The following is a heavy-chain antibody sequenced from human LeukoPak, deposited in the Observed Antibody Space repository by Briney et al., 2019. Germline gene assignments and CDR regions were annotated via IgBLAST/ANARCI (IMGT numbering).Heavy chain of an antibody. CDR1: GGSISSYY. CDR3: ARGEQLVLDYYYYYYMDV. CDR2: IHTSGST. Sequence: SETLSLTXTVSGGSISSYYWSWIRQPAGKGLEWIGRIHTSGSTNYNPSLKSRVTMSVDTSKNQFSLKLRSVTAADTAVYYCARGEQLVLDYYYYYYMDVWGKGTTVTVSS. V-gene: IGHV4-4*07. J-gene: IGHJ6*03. D-gene: IGHD6-13*01.